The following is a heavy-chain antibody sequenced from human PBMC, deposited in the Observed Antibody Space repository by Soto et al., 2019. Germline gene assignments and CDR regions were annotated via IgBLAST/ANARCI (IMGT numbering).Heavy chain of an antibody. CDR2: IIPIFGTA. J-gene: IGHJ6*02. CDR1: GGTFSSYA. V-gene: IGHV1-69*12. CDR3: ASPPSCNRYYYGMDV. Sequence: QVQLVQSGAEVKKPGSSVNVSCKASGGTFSSYAISWVRQAPGQGLEWMGGIIPIFGTANYAQKFQGRVTIPADESTSTAYMELSSLRSEDTAVYYCASPPSCNRYYYGMDVWGQGTTVTVCS. D-gene: IGHD2-2*01.